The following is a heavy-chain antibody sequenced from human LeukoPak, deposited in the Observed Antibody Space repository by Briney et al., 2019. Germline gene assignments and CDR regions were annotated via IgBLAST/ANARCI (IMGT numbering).Heavy chain of an antibody. Sequence: GGSLRLSCAASGLSFSGYAMSWVRQAPGKGLEWVSVISGNGGSTDYADAVKGRFTSSRDNSKNTLFLQMNTLRAEDTAVYYCTKSVAGRLDYWGQGTLVTVSS. D-gene: IGHD2-15*01. CDR3: TKSVAGRLDY. CDR2: ISGNGGST. J-gene: IGHJ4*02. V-gene: IGHV3-23*01. CDR1: GLSFSGYA.